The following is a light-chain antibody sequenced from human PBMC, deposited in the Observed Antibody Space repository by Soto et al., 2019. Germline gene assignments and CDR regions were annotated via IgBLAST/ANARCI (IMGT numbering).Light chain of an antibody. CDR2: DAS. CDR1: QSVSSY. V-gene: IGKV3-11*01. J-gene: IGKJ1*01. Sequence: EIVLTQSPATLSLSPGERATLSCRASQSVSSYLAWYQQKPGQAPRLLIYDASNSATGIPARFSGSGSGTDFTLTISSLEPEDVAVYYCQQRSNWPPRTFGQGTKVEIK. CDR3: QQRSNWPPRT.